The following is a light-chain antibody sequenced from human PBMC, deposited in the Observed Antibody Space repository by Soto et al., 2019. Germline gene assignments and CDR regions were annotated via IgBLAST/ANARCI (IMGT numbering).Light chain of an antibody. CDR1: SSNIGSNT. J-gene: IGLJ1*01. CDR2: SNN. V-gene: IGLV1-44*01. CDR3: AALDDSLNGYV. Sequence: QSVLTQPPSASGTPGQRVTISCSGSSSNIGSNTVNWYQQLPGTAPKLLIYSNNQRPSGVPDRFSGSKSGTSASLASSGLQYEDEADYYCAALDDSLNGYVLGTGTKLTVI.